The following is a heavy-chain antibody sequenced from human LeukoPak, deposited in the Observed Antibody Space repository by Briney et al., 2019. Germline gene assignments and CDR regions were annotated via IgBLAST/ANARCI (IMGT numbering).Heavy chain of an antibody. CDR3: ARQYGSGSFDY. CDR2: IYPGDSDI. Sequence: GESLQISCKGSGYRFTSYWLGWARQMPGKGLEWMGIIYPGDSDIRYSASLQGQVNISANKSISTAYLQWRSLKASDTAMYYCARQYGSGSFDYWGQGTLVTVSS. J-gene: IGHJ4*02. V-gene: IGHV5-51*01. CDR1: GYRFTSYW. D-gene: IGHD3-10*01.